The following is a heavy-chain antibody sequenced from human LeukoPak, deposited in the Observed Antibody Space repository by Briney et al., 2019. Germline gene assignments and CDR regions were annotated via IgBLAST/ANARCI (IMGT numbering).Heavy chain of an antibody. V-gene: IGHV3-7*01. CDR1: GFTFSSYW. J-gene: IGHJ3*02. Sequence: GGSLRLSCAVSGFTFSSYWMSWARQAPGKGLEWVANIKQDGSEKYYVDSVKGRFTISRDNAKNSLYLQMNSLRAEDTAVYYCARDTMTTVTTYAFDIWGQGTMVTVSS. CDR3: ARDTMTTVTTYAFDI. CDR2: IKQDGSEK. D-gene: IGHD4-17*01.